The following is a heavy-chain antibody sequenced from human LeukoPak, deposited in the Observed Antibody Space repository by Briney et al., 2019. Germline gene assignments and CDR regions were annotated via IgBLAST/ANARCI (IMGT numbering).Heavy chain of an antibody. D-gene: IGHD3-22*01. V-gene: IGHV3-23*01. CDR2: ISGNGGST. CDR1: GFTFNNYV. J-gene: IGHJ4*02. Sequence: PGGSLRLSCAASGFTFNNYVMSWVRQAPGKGQEWVFGISGNGGSTYYADSVKGRFTISRDNSKNTLYLQMKSLRDEDTAVYYCAKPNYYDSRGYRIDYWGQGTLVTVSS. CDR3: AKPNYYDSRGYRIDY.